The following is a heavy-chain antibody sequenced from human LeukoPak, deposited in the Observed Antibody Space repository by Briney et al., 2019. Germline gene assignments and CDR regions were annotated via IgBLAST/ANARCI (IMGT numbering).Heavy chain of an antibody. V-gene: IGHV3-30*18. D-gene: IGHD3-16*01. Sequence: GGSLRLSCAASGFTFSSYGMRWVRQAPGKGLEWVALISNDGSNKHYADSVKGRFTISRDNSNNMLYLQMNSLRAEDTAVYYCAKDLYYGYYFDNWGQGTLVTVSS. J-gene: IGHJ4*02. CDR1: GFTFSSYG. CDR3: AKDLYYGYYFDN. CDR2: ISNDGSNK.